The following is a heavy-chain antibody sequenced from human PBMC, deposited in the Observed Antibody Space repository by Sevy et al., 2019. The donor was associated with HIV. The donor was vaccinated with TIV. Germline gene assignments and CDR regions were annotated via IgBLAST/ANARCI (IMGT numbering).Heavy chain of an antibody. J-gene: IGHJ4*02. Sequence: ESLKISCKGSGYSFSTNWIGWVRQVPGKGLEWVGIIYPGDSDTRYSPSFQGQVTIAADTSISPVYLYWSSLKTSDSAMYYCARQGYNYIWGTYNSPDYWGQGTLVTVSS. D-gene: IGHD3-16*01. CDR2: IYPGDSDT. CDR1: GYSFSTNW. CDR3: ARQGYNYIWGTYNSPDY. V-gene: IGHV5-51*01.